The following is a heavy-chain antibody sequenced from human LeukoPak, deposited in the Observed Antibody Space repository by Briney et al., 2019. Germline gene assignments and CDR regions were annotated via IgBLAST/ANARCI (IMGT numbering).Heavy chain of an antibody. D-gene: IGHD4-23*01. V-gene: IGHV4-39*01. Sequence: SETLSLTCTVSAGSISSSSYYWGWIHQPPGKGLEWIGSIYYSGSTYYNPSLKSRVTISVDTSKNQFSLKLSSVTAADTAVYYCASVGPDYGGNPWYMDVWGKGTTVTVSS. CDR2: IYYSGST. CDR1: AGSISSSSYY. CDR3: ASVGPDYGGNPWYMDV. J-gene: IGHJ6*03.